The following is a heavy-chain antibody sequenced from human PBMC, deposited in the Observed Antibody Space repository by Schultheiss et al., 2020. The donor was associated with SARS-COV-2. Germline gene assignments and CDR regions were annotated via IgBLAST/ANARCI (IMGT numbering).Heavy chain of an antibody. D-gene: IGHD5-18*01. Sequence: GGSLRLSCAASGFTFSNAWMSWVRQAPGKGLEWVANIKQDGSEKYYVDSVKGRFTISRDNAKNSLYLQMNSLRAEDTALYYCAKDYAAMVTGWFDPWGQGTLVTVSS. CDR2: IKQDGSEK. J-gene: IGHJ5*02. V-gene: IGHV3-7*03. CDR1: GFTFSNAW. CDR3: AKDYAAMVTGWFDP.